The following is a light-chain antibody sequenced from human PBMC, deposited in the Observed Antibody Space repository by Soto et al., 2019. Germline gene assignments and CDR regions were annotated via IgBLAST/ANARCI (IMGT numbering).Light chain of an antibody. CDR3: QQLNSYPLT. J-gene: IGKJ3*01. CDR1: QGISTY. V-gene: IGKV1-9*01. Sequence: DIQLTQSPSFLSASVGDRLTITCRASQGISTYLAWYQQKPGKAPEVLIYAASTLQSGVPSRFIGSGSGTEFTLTISSLQPEDFATYYCQQLNSYPLTFGPGTKVDIK. CDR2: AAS.